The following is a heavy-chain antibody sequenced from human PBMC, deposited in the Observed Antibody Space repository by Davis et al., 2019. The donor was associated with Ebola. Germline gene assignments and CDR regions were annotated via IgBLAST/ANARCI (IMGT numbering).Heavy chain of an antibody. CDR3: ARHYCSGGSCYSGGYYYYYDMDV. J-gene: IGHJ6*02. V-gene: IGHV5-51*01. D-gene: IGHD2-15*01. CDR2: IYPGDSDT. Sequence: WGSLRLSCKGSGYRFTSYWIAWVRQMPGKGLEWMGIIYPGDSDTRYSPSFQGQVTISADKSISTAYLQWSSLKASDTAMYYCARHYCSGGSCYSGGYYYYYDMDVWGQGTTVTVSS. CDR1: GYRFTSYW.